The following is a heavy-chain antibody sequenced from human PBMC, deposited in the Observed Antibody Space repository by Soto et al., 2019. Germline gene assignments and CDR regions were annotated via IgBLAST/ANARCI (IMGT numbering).Heavy chain of an antibody. Sequence: PGGSLRLSCAASGFTFSDYAMSWVRQAPGKGLEWVSAVSGTGSSTFYADSVKGRFTISRDNSKNTLFLQMNSPSADDTAIYYCAKGGCSSFNCRAFDYWGQGALVTVSS. CDR3: AKGGCSSFNCRAFDY. CDR1: GFTFSDYA. CDR2: VSGTGSST. J-gene: IGHJ4*02. D-gene: IGHD2-2*01. V-gene: IGHV3-23*01.